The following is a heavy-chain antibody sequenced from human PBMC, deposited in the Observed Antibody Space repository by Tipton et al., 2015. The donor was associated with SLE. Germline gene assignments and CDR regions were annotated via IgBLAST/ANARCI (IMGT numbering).Heavy chain of an antibody. CDR2: MNPNSGDA. J-gene: IGHJ4*02. V-gene: IGHV1-8*01. Sequence: QVQLVQSGAEVKKPGASVKVSCKASGYTFTSYDINWVRQATGQGLEWMGWMNPNSGDAGYALKFQGRVTMTRNISKSTAYMELSSLRSEDTAVYYCARRWDCSGGSCQGNFGYWGQGTLVTVSS. CDR1: GYTFTSYD. D-gene: IGHD2-15*01. CDR3: ARRWDCSGGSCQGNFGY.